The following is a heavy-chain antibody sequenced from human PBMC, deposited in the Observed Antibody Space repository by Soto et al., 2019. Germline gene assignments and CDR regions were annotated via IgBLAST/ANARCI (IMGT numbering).Heavy chain of an antibody. CDR3: ARDSVYYGDYELNYFDY. D-gene: IGHD4-17*01. J-gene: IGHJ4*02. Sequence: QVQLVESGGGLVKPGGSLRLSCAASGFTFSDYYMSWIRQAPGKGLEWVSYISSSTSYTNYADSVKGRFTISRDNAKTSLYLQMNSLRAEDTAVYYCARDSVYYGDYELNYFDYWGQGTLVTVSS. CDR2: ISSSTSYT. V-gene: IGHV3-11*05. CDR1: GFTFSDYY.